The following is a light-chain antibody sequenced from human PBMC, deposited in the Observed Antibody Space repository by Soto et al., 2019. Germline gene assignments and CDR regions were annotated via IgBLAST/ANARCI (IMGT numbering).Light chain of an antibody. CDR1: SSNIGAGYD. CDR3: QSYDTGLSGRVV. CDR2: GNT. J-gene: IGLJ2*01. Sequence: QSVLTQPASVSGAPGEWVTMSCTGTSSNIGAGYDVPWYQQLPGTAPKLLIYGNTNRPSGVPDRFSGSKSGTSASLAITGLQAEDEADYYCQSYDTGLSGRVVFGGGTKLTVL. V-gene: IGLV1-40*01.